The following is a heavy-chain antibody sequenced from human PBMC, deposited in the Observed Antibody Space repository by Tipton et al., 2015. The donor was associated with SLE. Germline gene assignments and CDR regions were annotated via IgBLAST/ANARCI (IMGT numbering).Heavy chain of an antibody. CDR2: IRSKAYGGTT. CDR3: TRDETGDPG. CDR1: GFTFGDYS. D-gene: IGHD7-27*01. Sequence: SLRLSCTASGFTFGDYSMSWVRQAPGKGLEWVGFIRSKAYGGTTEYAASVKGRFTISRDDSKSIAYLQMNSLKTEDTAVYYCTRDETGDPGWGQGTMVTVSS. V-gene: IGHV3-49*04. J-gene: IGHJ3*01.